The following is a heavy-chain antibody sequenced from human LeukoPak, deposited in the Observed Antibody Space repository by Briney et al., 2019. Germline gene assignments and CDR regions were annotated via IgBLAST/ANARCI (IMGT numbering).Heavy chain of an antibody. CDR1: GDSINNYY. J-gene: IGHJ3*02. CDR2: GHYTGST. Sequence: SETLSLTCTVSGDSINNYYWDWIWQPPGKGLERIGYGHYTGSTYKNPSLKSRVAFSVDTSKNQSSLKLNSVTAADTAVYYCARWGEHSALRVHAFDIWGQGTMVTVSS. CDR3: ARWGEHSALRVHAFDI. V-gene: IGHV4-59*01. D-gene: IGHD3-10*01.